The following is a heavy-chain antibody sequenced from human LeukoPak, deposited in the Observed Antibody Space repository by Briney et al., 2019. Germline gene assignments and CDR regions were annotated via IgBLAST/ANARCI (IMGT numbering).Heavy chain of an antibody. V-gene: IGHV1-69*04. CDR1: GGTFSSYA. Sequence: ASVKVSCKASGGTFSSYAISWVRQAPGQGLEWMGRIIPILGIANYAQKFQGRVTITPDKSTSTAYMELSSLRSEDTAVYYCAREMLVDYYDSSGPFDYWGQGTLVTVSS. CDR2: IIPILGIA. D-gene: IGHD3-22*01. CDR3: AREMLVDYYDSSGPFDY. J-gene: IGHJ4*02.